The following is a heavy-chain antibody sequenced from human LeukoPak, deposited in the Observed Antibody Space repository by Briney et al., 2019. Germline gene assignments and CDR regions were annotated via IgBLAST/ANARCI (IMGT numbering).Heavy chain of an antibody. CDR1: GFTFSSYS. D-gene: IGHD6-13*01. CDR2: ISSSSSYI. Sequence: PGGSLRLSCAASGFTFSSYSMYWVRQAPGKGLEWVSSISSSSSYIYYADSVKGRFTISRDNAKNSLYLQMNSLRAEDTAVYYCATAKRTAAAGAGPRYRYFDLWGRGTLVTVSS. V-gene: IGHV3-21*01. CDR3: ATAKRTAAAGAGPRYRYFDL. J-gene: IGHJ2*01.